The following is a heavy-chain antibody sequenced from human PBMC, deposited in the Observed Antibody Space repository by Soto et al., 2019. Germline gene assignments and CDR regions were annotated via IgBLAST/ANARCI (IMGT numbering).Heavy chain of an antibody. Sequence: SVKVSCKASGGTFSSYAISWVRQAPGQGLEWMGGIIPIFGTANYAQKFQGRVTIAADESTSTAYMELSSLRSEDTAVYYCARGGYDYVGGSYRLSYFDYWGQGTLVTVSS. J-gene: IGHJ4*02. CDR2: IIPIFGTA. CDR3: ARGGYDYVGGSYRLSYFDY. D-gene: IGHD3-16*02. CDR1: GGTFSSYA. V-gene: IGHV1-69*13.